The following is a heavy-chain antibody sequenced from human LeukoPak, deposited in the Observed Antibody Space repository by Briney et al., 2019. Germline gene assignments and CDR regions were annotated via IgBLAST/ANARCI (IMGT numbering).Heavy chain of an antibody. J-gene: IGHJ6*03. CDR2: IYYSGST. CDR1: GGSISNYY. Sequence: SETLSLTCAVSGGSISNYYWNWIRQPPGKGLEWIGYIYYSGSTNYNPSLKSRVTISVDTSKNQFSLKLSSVTAADTAVYYCARAGYSYGHYYYYYYMDVWGKGTTVTISS. D-gene: IGHD5-18*01. CDR3: ARAGYSYGHYYYYYYMDV. V-gene: IGHV4-59*01.